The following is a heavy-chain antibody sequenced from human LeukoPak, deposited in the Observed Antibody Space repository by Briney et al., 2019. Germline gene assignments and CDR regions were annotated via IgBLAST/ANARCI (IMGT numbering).Heavy chain of an antibody. J-gene: IGHJ4*02. Sequence: PGGSLRLSCAASGFTFSDYYMSWIRQAPGQGLEWVSYISGSGSTIYYSDSVKGRFTLSRDNAKNSLYLQMNRLRVEDTAVYFCAREDYYYASGFWGQGTLVTVSS. V-gene: IGHV3-11*04. CDR1: GFTFSDYY. CDR2: ISGSGSTI. D-gene: IGHD3-10*01. CDR3: AREDYYYASGF.